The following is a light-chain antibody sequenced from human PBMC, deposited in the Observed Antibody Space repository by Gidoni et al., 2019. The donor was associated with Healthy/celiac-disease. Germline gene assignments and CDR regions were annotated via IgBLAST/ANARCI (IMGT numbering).Light chain of an antibody. V-gene: IGLV1-40*01. J-gene: IGLJ2*01. CDR1: SSNIGAGYD. CDR2: GNN. CDR3: QSYDSSLSGSGV. Sequence: QSVLTQPPSVSGAPGQSATISCTGSSSNIGAGYDVHWYQQLPGKAPKLLIYGNNNRPSGVPDRFSGSKSGTSASLAITGLQAEDEADYYCQSYDSSLSGSGVFGGGTKLTVL.